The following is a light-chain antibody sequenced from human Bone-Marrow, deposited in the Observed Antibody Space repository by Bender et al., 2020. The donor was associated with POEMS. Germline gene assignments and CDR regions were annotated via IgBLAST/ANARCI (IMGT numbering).Light chain of an antibody. CDR1: SSDVGGYAL. Sequence: QSALTQPASVSGSPGQSITISCNGTSSDVGGYALVSWYQQHPGKAPKLMIYEGNKRPSGISNRFSGSKSGNTASLTISGLQAEDEADYYCCSYADSSTPVVFGGGTKLTVL. CDR2: EGN. J-gene: IGLJ2*01. CDR3: CSYADSSTPVV. V-gene: IGLV2-23*01.